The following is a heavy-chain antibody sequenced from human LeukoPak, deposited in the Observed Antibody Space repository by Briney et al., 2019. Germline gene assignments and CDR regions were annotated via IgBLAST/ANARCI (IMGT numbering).Heavy chain of an antibody. Sequence: SETLSLTCAVSGGSISSSNWWGWVRQPPGKWLEWIGEIYHSGSTNYNPSLKSRVTISVGTSKNQFSLKLSSVTAADTAVYYCARRLPRYSSGWYYFDYWGQGTLVTVSS. CDR2: IYHSGST. V-gene: IGHV4-4*02. CDR1: GGSISSSNW. J-gene: IGHJ4*02. D-gene: IGHD6-19*01. CDR3: ARRLPRYSSGWYYFDY.